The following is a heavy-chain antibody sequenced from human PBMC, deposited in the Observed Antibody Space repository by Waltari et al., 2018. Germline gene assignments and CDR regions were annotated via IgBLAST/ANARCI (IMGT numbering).Heavy chain of an antibody. CDR1: GFTFSSYS. Sequence: EVQLVESGGGLVKPGGSLRLSCAASGFTFSSYSMNWVRQAPGKWLECVSSISSSSSYIYYAYSVKCRFTISRYNAKNSLYLQMNSLRAEDTAVYYCASDGSSAARGLNWFDPWCQVTLFIVSS. D-gene: IGHD6-6*01. CDR2: ISSSSSYI. J-gene: IGHJ5*02. V-gene: IGHV3-21*01. CDR3: ASDGSSAARGLNWFDP.